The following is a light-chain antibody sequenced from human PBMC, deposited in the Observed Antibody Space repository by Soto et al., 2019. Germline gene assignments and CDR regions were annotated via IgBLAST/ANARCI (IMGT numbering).Light chain of an antibody. V-gene: IGLV1-51*01. CDR1: SSNIGNNY. Sequence: QAVVTQPPSVSAAPGQKVTISCSGSSSNIGNNYVSWYQQLPGAAPKLLIYDNNKRPSGIPDRFSGSKSGTSATLGITGLPTGDEADYYCGTWDSSLSVGVFGGGTKLTVI. J-gene: IGLJ2*01. CDR2: DNN. CDR3: GTWDSSLSVGV.